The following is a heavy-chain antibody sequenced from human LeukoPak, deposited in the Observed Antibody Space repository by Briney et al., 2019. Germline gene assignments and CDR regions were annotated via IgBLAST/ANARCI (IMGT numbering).Heavy chain of an antibody. CDR2: IYYGGSP. Sequence: SETLSLTCTVSGGSISSSTYYWGWIRQPPGKGLEWIGSIYYGGSPYHNPAPKTQVTIYVDTPKNPFALKLSPGPAAGAVLYSCARHETTRMTYRLGFDPWGQGSLVTVSS. D-gene: IGHD1/OR15-1a*01. J-gene: IGHJ5*02. CDR1: GGSISSSTYY. V-gene: IGHV4-39*01. CDR3: ARHETTRMTYRLGFDP.